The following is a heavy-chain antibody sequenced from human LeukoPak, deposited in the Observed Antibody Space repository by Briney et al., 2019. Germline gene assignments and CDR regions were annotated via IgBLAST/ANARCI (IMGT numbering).Heavy chain of an antibody. CDR2: ISDTGIT. J-gene: IGHJ4*02. CDR1: GGSISSFF. D-gene: IGHD1-14*01. V-gene: IGHV4-59*01. Sequence: SETLSLTCTVSGGSISSFFWNWIRQPPGEGLEWIGYISDTGITNHNPSVQSRVSMSVDTSKNQLSLRLTSVTAADTAVYYCARYGNGKRGVDYWGQGTLVTVSS. CDR3: ARYGNGKRGVDY.